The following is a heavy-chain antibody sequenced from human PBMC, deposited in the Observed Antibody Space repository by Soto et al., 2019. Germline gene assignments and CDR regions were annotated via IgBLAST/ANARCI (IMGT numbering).Heavy chain of an antibody. CDR1: GYTFTSYA. CDR3: ARGSTMVVAATLCY. CDR2: INAGNGNT. Sequence: ASVKVSCKASGYTFTSYAMHWVRQAPGQRLEWMGWINAGNGNTKYSQKFQGRVTITRDTSASTAYMELSSLRSEDTAVYYCARGSTMVVAATLCYWGQGTLVTVSS. D-gene: IGHD2-15*01. V-gene: IGHV1-3*01. J-gene: IGHJ4*02.